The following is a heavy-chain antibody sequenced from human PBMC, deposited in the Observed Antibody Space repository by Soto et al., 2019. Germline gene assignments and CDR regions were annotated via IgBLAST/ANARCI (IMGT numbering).Heavy chain of an antibody. Sequence: GGSLRLSCAASGFTFSSYAMTWVRQAPGKGLGWVSVIGGSGGGTYYADSVKGRFTISRDNSKNTLYLQMNSLRAEDTAVYYCAKGTANWNFGYFDYWGQGTLVTVSS. D-gene: IGHD1-7*01. CDR2: IGGSGGGT. CDR1: GFTFSSYA. J-gene: IGHJ4*02. CDR3: AKGTANWNFGYFDY. V-gene: IGHV3-23*01.